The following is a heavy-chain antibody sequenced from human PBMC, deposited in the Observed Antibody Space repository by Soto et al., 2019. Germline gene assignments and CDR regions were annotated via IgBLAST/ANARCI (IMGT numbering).Heavy chain of an antibody. CDR3: ARGTNLRCFD. D-gene: IGHD3-9*01. J-gene: IGHJ4*02. Sequence: QVQLQQWGAGLLKPSETLSLTCAAYGGSFGAYYWTWIRQSPGKGLEWIGEINHRGSTNYNPSLESRFTIAVDTAKNQFSLKLSSVTAADTAVYYCARGTNLRCFDWGQGTLVTVSS. CDR1: GGSFGAYY. V-gene: IGHV4-34*01. CDR2: INHRGST.